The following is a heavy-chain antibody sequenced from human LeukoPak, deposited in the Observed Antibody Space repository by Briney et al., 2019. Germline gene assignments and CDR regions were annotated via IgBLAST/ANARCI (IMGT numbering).Heavy chain of an antibody. V-gene: IGHV3-74*01. CDR1: GFTFSSYW. D-gene: IGHD5-18*01. CDR2: INSDGSST. Sequence: QPGGSLRLSCAASGFTFSSYWMHWVRQAPGKGLVWVSRINSDGSSTSYADSVKGRFTISRDNAKNTLYLQMNSLRAEDTAVYYCARESGYSYGYFYHWGQGTLVTVSS. CDR3: ARESGYSYGYFYH. J-gene: IGHJ1*01.